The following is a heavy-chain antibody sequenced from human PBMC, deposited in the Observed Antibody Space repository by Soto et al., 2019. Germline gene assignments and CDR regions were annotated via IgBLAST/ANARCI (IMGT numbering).Heavy chain of an antibody. Sequence: ASVKVSCKASGYTFTSYGISWVRQAPGQGLEWMGWISAYNGNTNYAQKLQGRVTMTTDTSTSTAYMELRSLRSDDTAVYYCATGSSGYYYDYYYGMDVWGQGTTVTVSS. V-gene: IGHV1-18*04. D-gene: IGHD3-22*01. CDR1: GYTFTSYG. J-gene: IGHJ6*02. CDR3: ATGSSGYYYDYYYGMDV. CDR2: ISAYNGNT.